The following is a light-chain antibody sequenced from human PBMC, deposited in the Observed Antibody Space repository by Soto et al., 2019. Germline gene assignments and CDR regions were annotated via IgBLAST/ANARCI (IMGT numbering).Light chain of an antibody. V-gene: IGLV4-69*01. J-gene: IGLJ3*02. CDR2: VNSDGSH. CDR3: QTWGTGIHWV. Sequence: QSVLTQSPSASASLGASVKLTCTLSSGHSNYAISWHQQQPEKGPRYLMKVNSDGSHNKGDGIPDRFSGSSSGAERYLTISSLQSEDEADYYCQTWGTGIHWVFGGGTKVTVL. CDR1: SGHSNYA.